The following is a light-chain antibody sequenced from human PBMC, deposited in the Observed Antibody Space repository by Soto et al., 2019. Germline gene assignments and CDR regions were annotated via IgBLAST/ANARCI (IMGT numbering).Light chain of an antibody. V-gene: IGKV1-39*01. J-gene: IGKJ1*01. Sequence: DIQMTQSPSSLSASVGDRVTITCRASQSIRSYLNWYQQKAGKAPKLLIYDASNLQNGVPSRFSGSESGTDFTLTITSLQPDDFATYYCLQTYGTWTFGQGTKVEIK. CDR3: LQTYGTWT. CDR1: QSIRSY. CDR2: DAS.